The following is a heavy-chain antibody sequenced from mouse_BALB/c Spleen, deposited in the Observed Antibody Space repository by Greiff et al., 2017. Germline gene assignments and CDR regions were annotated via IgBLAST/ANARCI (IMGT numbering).Heavy chain of an antibody. CDR1: GFTFNTYA. J-gene: IGHJ3*01. Sequence: EVHLVESGGGLVQPKGSLKLSCAASGFTFNTYAMNWVRQAPGKGLEWVARIRSKSNNYATYYADSVKDRFTISRDDSQSMLYLQMNNLKTEDTAMYYCVRERGELGWFAYWGQGTLVTVSA. V-gene: IGHV10-1*02. CDR2: IRSKSNNYAT. D-gene: IGHD4-1*01. CDR3: VRERGELGWFAY.